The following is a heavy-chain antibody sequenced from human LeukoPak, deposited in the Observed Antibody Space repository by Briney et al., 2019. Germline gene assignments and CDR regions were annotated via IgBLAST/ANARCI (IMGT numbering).Heavy chain of an antibody. V-gene: IGHV4-34*01. Sequence: PSETLSLTCAVYGGSFSGYYWSWIRQPPGKGLEWIGEINHSGSTNYNPSLKSRVTISVDTSKNQFSLKLSSVTAADTAVYYCARDRNSYGSGYFDYWGQGTLVTVSS. D-gene: IGHD5-18*01. CDR3: ARDRNSYGSGYFDY. J-gene: IGHJ4*02. CDR1: GGSFSGYY. CDR2: INHSGST.